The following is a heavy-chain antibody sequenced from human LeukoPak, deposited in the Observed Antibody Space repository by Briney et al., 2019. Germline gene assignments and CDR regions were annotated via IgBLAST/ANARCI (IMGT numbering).Heavy chain of an antibody. Sequence: SETLSLTCTVSSGSISSYYWSWIRQPPGKGLEWIGEINHSGSPNNNPSLKSRVSISFDTSKNQFSLKLTSVTAADTAVYYCGSRRTAMFGVIKGPIDYWGQGTLVTVSS. D-gene: IGHD3-3*01. V-gene: IGHV4-34*01. CDR1: SGSISSYY. J-gene: IGHJ4*02. CDR2: INHSGSP. CDR3: GSRRTAMFGVIKGPIDY.